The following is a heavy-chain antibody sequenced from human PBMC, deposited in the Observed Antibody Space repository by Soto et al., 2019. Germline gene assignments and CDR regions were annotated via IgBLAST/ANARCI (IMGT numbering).Heavy chain of an antibody. Sequence: GWSLRLSCAASGFTFSSYVMSWVRQAPGKGLEWVSAISGSGGNTYYADSVKGRFTISRDNSKNTLFLQMNSLRAEDTALHFCAKEMGDYYDSSGSWFDPWGQGTLVTVSS. CDR3: AKEMGDYYDSSGSWFDP. CDR2: ISGSGGNT. V-gene: IGHV3-23*01. CDR1: GFTFSSYV. J-gene: IGHJ5*02. D-gene: IGHD3-22*01.